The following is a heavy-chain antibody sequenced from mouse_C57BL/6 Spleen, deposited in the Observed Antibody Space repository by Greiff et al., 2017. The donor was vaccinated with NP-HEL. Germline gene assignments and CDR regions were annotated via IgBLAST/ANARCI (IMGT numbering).Heavy chain of an antibody. CDR3: ARGGSSLYYYAMDY. CDR1: GYTFTSYW. D-gene: IGHD1-1*01. V-gene: IGHV1-59*01. CDR2: IDPSDSYT. J-gene: IGHJ4*01. Sequence: QVQLQQPGAELVRPGTSVKLSCKASGYTFTSYWMHWVKQRPGQGLEWIGVIDPSDSYTNYNQKFKGKATLTVDTSSSTAYMQLSSLTSEDSAVYYCARGGSSLYYYAMDYWGQGTSVTVSS.